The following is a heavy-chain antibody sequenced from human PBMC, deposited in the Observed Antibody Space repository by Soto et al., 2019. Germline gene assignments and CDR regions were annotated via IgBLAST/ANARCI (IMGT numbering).Heavy chain of an antibody. V-gene: IGHV4-59*08. Sequence: SETLSLTCTVSGGSISSYYWSWIRQPPGKGLEWIGYIYYSGSTNYNPSLKSRVTISVDTSKNQFSLKLSSVTAADTAVYYCARRDIVATIFDYWGQGTLVTVSS. CDR3: ARRDIVATIFDY. J-gene: IGHJ4*02. D-gene: IGHD5-12*01. CDR2: IYYSGST. CDR1: GGSISSYY.